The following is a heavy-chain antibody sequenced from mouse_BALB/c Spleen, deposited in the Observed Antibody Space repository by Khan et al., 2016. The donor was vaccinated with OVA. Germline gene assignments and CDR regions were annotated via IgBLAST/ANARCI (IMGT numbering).Heavy chain of an antibody. CDR3: ARTARIKY. Sequence: EVQLQESGPGLVKPSQSLSLTCTVTGYSITSGYGWNWIRQFPGNKLEWMGNISYSGSTKYNPSLKSRISITRATSKNQFFLPLNSVATEDTATYYWARTARIKYWGQGTTRTVSS. V-gene: IGHV3-2*02. CDR1: GYSITSGYG. CDR2: ISYSGST. D-gene: IGHD1-2*01. J-gene: IGHJ2*01.